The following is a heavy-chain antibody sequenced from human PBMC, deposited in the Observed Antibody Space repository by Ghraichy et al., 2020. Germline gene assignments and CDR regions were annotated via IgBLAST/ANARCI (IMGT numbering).Heavy chain of an antibody. J-gene: IGHJ6*02. Sequence: GGSLRLSCAASGFTFSSYSMNWVRQAPGKGLEWVSYISSSSSTIYYADSVKGRFTISRDNAKNSLYLQMNSLRDEDTAVYYCARAAERDPGYSSGWYLYYYYYGMDVWGQGTTVTVSS. V-gene: IGHV3-48*02. D-gene: IGHD6-19*01. CDR1: GFTFSSYS. CDR2: ISSSSSTI. CDR3: ARAAERDPGYSSGWYLYYYYYGMDV.